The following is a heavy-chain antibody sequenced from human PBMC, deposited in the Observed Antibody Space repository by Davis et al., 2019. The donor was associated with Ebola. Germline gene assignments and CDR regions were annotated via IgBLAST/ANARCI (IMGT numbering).Heavy chain of an antibody. CDR2: ISGSGGST. Sequence: GESLKTSCAASGFTFSSHAMSWVRQAPGKGLEWVSAISGSGGSTYYADSVKGRFTISRDNAKNTLYLQMNSLRAEDTAVYYCARETGYSSSWYIGYWGQGTLVTVSS. J-gene: IGHJ4*02. CDR3: ARETGYSSSWYIGY. CDR1: GFTFSSHA. V-gene: IGHV3-23*01. D-gene: IGHD6-13*01.